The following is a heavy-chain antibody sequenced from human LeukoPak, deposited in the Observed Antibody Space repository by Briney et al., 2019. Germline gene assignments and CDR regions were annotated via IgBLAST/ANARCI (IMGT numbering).Heavy chain of an antibody. D-gene: IGHD1-26*01. CDR3: VRIRDSGAYYFYYGMDV. J-gene: IGHJ6*02. Sequence: GGSLRLSCAASGFTFSSYSMNWVRQAPGKGLEWLSYISRTSSTILYADSVKGRFTISRDQAKNSVYLQMNSLRDEDTAVYYCVRIRDSGAYYFYYGMDVWGQGTTVTASS. V-gene: IGHV3-48*02. CDR1: GFTFSSYS. CDR2: ISRTSSTI.